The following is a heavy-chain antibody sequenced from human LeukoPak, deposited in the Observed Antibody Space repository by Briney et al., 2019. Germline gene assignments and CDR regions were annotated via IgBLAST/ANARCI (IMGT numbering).Heavy chain of an antibody. CDR1: GYTFTSYG. V-gene: IGHV1-18*01. D-gene: IGHD1-26*01. CDR2: ISAYNGNT. CDR3: ARALSSGSYLGYYFDY. J-gene: IGHJ4*02. Sequence: ASVKVSCKASGYTFTSYGISWVRQAPGQGLEWMGWISAYNGNTNYAQKLQGRVTMTTDTSTSTAYMELRSLRSDDTAVYYCARALSSGSYLGYYFDYWGQGTLVTVSS.